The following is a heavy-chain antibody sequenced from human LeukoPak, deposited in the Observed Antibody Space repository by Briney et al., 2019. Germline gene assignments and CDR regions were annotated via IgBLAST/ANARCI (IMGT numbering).Heavy chain of an antibody. CDR3: ARPLQDYDKGTFFYFFDF. D-gene: IGHD3-22*01. CDR1: GASVTMGSYY. CDR2: FHFSGST. V-gene: IGHV4-39*01. J-gene: IGHJ4*02. Sequence: KPSETLSLTCSVSGASVTMGSYYWAWIRQPPGKGLEWIGTFHFSGSTYYNPSLKSRVTISVDTSKNSVSLMLRSVTAADTAVYFCARPLQDYDKGTFFYFFDFWGQGILVTVSS.